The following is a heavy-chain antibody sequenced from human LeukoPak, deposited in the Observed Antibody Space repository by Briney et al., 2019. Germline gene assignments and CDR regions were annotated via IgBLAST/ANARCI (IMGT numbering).Heavy chain of an antibody. V-gene: IGHV4-34*01. Sequence: SETLSLTCAVYGGSFSGYYWSWIRQPPGKGLEWIGEINHGGSTNYNPSLKSRVTISVDTSKNQFSLKLSSVTAADTAVYYCARTNIVATIFPYWGQGTLVTVSS. J-gene: IGHJ4*02. CDR1: GGSFSGYY. CDR2: INHGGST. CDR3: ARTNIVATIFPY. D-gene: IGHD5-12*01.